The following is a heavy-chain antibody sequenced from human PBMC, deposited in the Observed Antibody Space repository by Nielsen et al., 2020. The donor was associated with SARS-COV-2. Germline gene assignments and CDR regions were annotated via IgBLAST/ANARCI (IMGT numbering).Heavy chain of an antibody. CDR1: GFTFSSYW. V-gene: IGHV3-7*01. D-gene: IGHD3-9*01. CDR2: IKQDGSEK. CDR3: AKDSPLRYFDWFGAFDI. Sequence: GESLKISCAASGFTFSSYWMSWVRQAPGKGLEWVANIKQDGSEKYYVDSVKGRFTISRDNSKNTLYLQMNSLRAEDTAVYYCAKDSPLRYFDWFGAFDIWGQGTMVTVSS. J-gene: IGHJ3*02.